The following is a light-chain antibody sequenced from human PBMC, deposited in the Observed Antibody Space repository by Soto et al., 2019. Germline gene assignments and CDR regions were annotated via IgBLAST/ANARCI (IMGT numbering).Light chain of an antibody. V-gene: IGKV3-15*01. Sequence: EIVMTQSPATLSLSPGERATLSSRASKSVSSNLAWYQQKTGQAARMLIYGAATRANGIAARCSGSGSGTEVTLTISSLEHEDFVVYYCQQRSNWHPNTFGQGTRVEIK. CDR1: KSVSSN. CDR3: QQRSNWHPNT. J-gene: IGKJ5*01. CDR2: GAA.